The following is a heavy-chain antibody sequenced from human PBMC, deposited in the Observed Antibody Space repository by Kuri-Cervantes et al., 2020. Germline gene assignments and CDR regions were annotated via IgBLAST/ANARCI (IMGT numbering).Heavy chain of an antibody. CDR2: INHSRST. D-gene: IGHD6-19*01. Sequence: SQTLSLTCAVYGGSFSGYYWSWIRQPPGKGLEWIGEINHSRSTNYNPSLRSRVTISVDTSKNQFSLKLSSVTAADTAMYYCAREGEGSGWSPGYWGQGTLVTVSS. V-gene: IGHV4-34*01. CDR3: AREGEGSGWSPGY. J-gene: IGHJ4*02. CDR1: GGSFSGYY.